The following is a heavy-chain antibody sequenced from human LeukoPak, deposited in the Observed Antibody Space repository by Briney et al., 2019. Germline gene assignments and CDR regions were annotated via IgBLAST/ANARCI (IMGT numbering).Heavy chain of an antibody. CDR2: IRGSGGST. Sequence: GGSLRLSCAASGFTFSSYAMSWVRQAPGKGLEWVSAIRGSGGSTYYADSVKGRFTISRDNSKNTLYLKMNSVRAEDTAVYYCAKDTGSGSYPPGWGQGTLVTVSS. D-gene: IGHD1-26*01. CDR3: AKDTGSGSYPPG. J-gene: IGHJ4*02. CDR1: GFTFSSYA. V-gene: IGHV3-23*01.